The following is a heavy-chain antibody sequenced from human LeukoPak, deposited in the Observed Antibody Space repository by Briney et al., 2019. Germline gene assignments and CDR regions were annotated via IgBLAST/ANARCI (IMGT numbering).Heavy chain of an antibody. CDR1: GGSISSYY. CDR2: INHSGST. Sequence: SETLSLTCTVSGGSISSYYWSWIRQPPGKGLEWIGEINHSGSTNYNPSLKSRVTISVDTSKNQFSLKLSSVTAADTAVYYCARESTGGFDPWGQGTLVTVSS. J-gene: IGHJ5*02. V-gene: IGHV4-34*01. CDR3: ARESTGGFDP.